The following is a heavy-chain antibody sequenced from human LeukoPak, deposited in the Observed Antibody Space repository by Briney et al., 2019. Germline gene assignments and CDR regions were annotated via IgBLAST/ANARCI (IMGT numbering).Heavy chain of an antibody. CDR3: VRFGLTSSLDH. V-gene: IGHV5-51*01. D-gene: IGHD6-13*01. CDR2: IYPGYSDA. J-gene: IGHJ5*02. Sequence: GESLKISCKGSGYSFTNYWIGWVRQMPGKGLEWMGLIYPGYSDAKYSPSFQGQVTLSVDASISTAYLQLSGLRASDTAIYYCVRFGLTSSLDHWGQGTLVTVSS. CDR1: GYSFTNYW.